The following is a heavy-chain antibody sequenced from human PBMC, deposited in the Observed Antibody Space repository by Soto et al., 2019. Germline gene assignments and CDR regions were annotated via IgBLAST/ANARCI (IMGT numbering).Heavy chain of an antibody. CDR2: ISAYNGNT. Sequence: ASVKVSCKASGYTFTSYGISWVRQAPGQGLEWMGWISAYNGNTNYAQKLQGRVTMTTDTSTSTAYMELRSLRSDDTAVYYCARIRRYSNHAEYDYWGQGTLVTVSS. D-gene: IGHD4-4*01. CDR3: ARIRRYSNHAEYDY. CDR1: GYTFTSYG. J-gene: IGHJ4*02. V-gene: IGHV1-18*01.